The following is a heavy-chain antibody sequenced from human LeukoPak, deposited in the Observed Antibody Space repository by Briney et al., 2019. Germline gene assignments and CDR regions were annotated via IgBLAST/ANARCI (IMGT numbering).Heavy chain of an antibody. V-gene: IGHV3-7*01. CDR3: AREAYNSVWGCYHDN. J-gene: IGHJ4*02. Sequence: HAGGSLRLSCAASGFTFSSYWMSWVRQAPGKGLEWVANIKQDGSEKYYVDSVKGRFTISRDNAKNSLYLQMNSLRVEDTAVYYCAREAYNSVWGCYHDNWGQGTLVTVSS. CDR2: IKQDGSEK. D-gene: IGHD3-16*01. CDR1: GFTFSSYW.